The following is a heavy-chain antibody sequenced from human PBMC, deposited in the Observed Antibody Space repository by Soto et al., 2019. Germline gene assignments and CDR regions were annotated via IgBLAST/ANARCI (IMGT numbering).Heavy chain of an antibody. V-gene: IGHV1-46*01. Sequence: QVQLVQSGAEVKKPGASVKVSCKASGYTFTSYYMHWVRQAPGQGLEWMGIINPSGGSTSYAQKFQGGVTMTRDTSTSTVYMELSSLRSEDTAVYYCARVRDYYDSSGGDYFDYWGQGTLVTVSS. CDR3: ARVRDYYDSSGGDYFDY. J-gene: IGHJ4*02. CDR1: GYTFTSYY. CDR2: INPSGGST. D-gene: IGHD3-22*01.